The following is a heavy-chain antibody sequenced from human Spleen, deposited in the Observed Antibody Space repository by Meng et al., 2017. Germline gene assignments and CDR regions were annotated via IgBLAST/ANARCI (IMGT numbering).Heavy chain of an antibody. J-gene: IGHJ4*02. Sequence: QVQLVQSGAEGKKPGASVKVSFKASGYTFTGYYMHWVRQAPGQGLEWMGWINPNSGDTNYAQKFQGRVTMTRDTSISTAYMELSRLKSNDTAVYYCARRGFDYWGQGTLDTVSS. CDR3: ARRGFDY. CDR2: INPNSGDT. V-gene: IGHV1-2*02. CDR1: GYTFTGYY.